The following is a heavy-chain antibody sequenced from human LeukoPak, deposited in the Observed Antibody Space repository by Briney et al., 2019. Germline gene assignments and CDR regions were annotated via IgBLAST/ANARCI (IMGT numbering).Heavy chain of an antibody. CDR1: GFTFSSYA. CDR2: ISYDGSNK. Sequence: PGGSLRLSCAASGFTFSSYAMHWVRQAPGKGLEWVAVISYDGSNKYYADSVKGRFTISRDNSKNTLYLQMNSLRAEDTAVYYCARDKEQQLVFDAFDIWGQGTMVTVSS. V-gene: IGHV3-30-3*01. D-gene: IGHD6-13*01. CDR3: ARDKEQQLVFDAFDI. J-gene: IGHJ3*02.